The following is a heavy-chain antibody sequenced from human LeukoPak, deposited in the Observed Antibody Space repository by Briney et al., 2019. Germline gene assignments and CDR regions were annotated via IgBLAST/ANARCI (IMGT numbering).Heavy chain of an antibody. J-gene: IGHJ4*02. CDR1: GFTFSSYS. CDR2: ISSSSSTI. V-gene: IGHV3-48*01. Sequence: GGSLRLSCTASGFTFSSYSMNWVRQAPGKGLEWVSYISSSSSTIYYAGSVKGRFTISRDNAKNSLFLQMNSLRAEDTAVYYCARSRGSSGSYPFDYWGQGTLVTVSS. D-gene: IGHD1-26*01. CDR3: ARSRGSSGSYPFDY.